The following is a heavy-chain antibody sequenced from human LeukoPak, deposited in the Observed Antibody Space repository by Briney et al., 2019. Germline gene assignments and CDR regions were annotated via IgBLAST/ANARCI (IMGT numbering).Heavy chain of an antibody. V-gene: IGHV4-59*01. CDR3: ARQPSVYYDSSGQYYYYYYGMDV. D-gene: IGHD3-22*01. CDR1: GGSISSYY. Sequence: SETLSLTCTVSGGSISSYYWSWIRQPPGKGLEWIGYIYYSGSTNYNPSLKSRVTISVDTSKNQFSLKLSSVTAADTAMYYCARQPSVYYDSSGQYYYYYYGMDVWGQGTTVTVSS. CDR2: IYYSGST. J-gene: IGHJ6*02.